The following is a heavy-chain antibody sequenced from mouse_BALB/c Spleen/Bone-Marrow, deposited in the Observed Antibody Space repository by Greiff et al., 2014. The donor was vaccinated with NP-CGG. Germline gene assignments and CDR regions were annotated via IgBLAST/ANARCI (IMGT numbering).Heavy chain of an antibody. V-gene: IGHV5-9-4*01. J-gene: IGHJ4*01. CDR2: ISSGGSYT. D-gene: IGHD1-1*01. Sequence: VQLQQSGGGLVKPGGSLKLSCAASGFTFSSYAMSWVRQSPEKRLEWVAEISSGGSYTYYPDTVTGRFTISRDNAKNTLYLEMISLRSEDTAMYYRARERYCYYAMDYWGQGTSVTVSS. CDR3: ARERYCYYAMDY. CDR1: GFTFSSYA.